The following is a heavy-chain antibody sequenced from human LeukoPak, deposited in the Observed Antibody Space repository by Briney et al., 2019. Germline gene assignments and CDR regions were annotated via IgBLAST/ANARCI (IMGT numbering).Heavy chain of an antibody. J-gene: IGHJ4*02. CDR1: GGSFSGYY. Sequence: SETLSLTCAVYGGSFSGYYWSWIRQPPGKGLEWIGEINHSGGTNYNPSLKSRVTISVDTSKNQFSLKLSSVTAADTAVYYCARDREVGATGYYFDYWGQGTLVTVSS. CDR2: INHSGGT. V-gene: IGHV4-34*01. CDR3: ARDREVGATGYYFDY. D-gene: IGHD1-26*01.